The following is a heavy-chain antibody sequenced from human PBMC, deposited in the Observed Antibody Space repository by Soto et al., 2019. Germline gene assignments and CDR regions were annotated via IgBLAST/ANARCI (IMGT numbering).Heavy chain of an antibody. CDR2: TYYRSKWYN. CDR3: AREKSGWPLDAFDI. V-gene: IGHV6-1*01. J-gene: IGHJ3*02. CDR1: GDSVSSNSAA. Sequence: QTLSLTCVISGDSVSSNSAAWNWIRQSPSRGLEWLGRTYYRSKWYNEYAVSVKSRITINPDTSKNQFSLHLNSVTPEDTAVYYCAREKSGWPLDAFDIWGQGTMVTVSS. D-gene: IGHD6-19*01.